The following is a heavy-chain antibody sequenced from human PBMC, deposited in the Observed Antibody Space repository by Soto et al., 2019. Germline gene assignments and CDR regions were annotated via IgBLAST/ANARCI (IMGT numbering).Heavy chain of an antibody. CDR2: IYNSGTT. V-gene: IGHV3-53*01. CDR3: ARHYFDWATHHGWFDP. CDR1: GFTVSSTY. Sequence: PGGSLRLSCAASGFTVSSTYMTWVRQAPGKGLEWVSIIYNSGTTYYADSVKGRFTISRDNSKNTVFLQMNSLRAEDTAVYYCARHYFDWATHHGWFDPWGQGTLVTVSS. D-gene: IGHD3-9*01. J-gene: IGHJ5*02.